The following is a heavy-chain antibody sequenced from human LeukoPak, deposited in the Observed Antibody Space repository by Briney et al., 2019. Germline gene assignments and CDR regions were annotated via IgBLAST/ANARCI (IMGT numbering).Heavy chain of an antibody. D-gene: IGHD6-25*01. CDR2: INTSGST. Sequence: SETLSLTCTVSGGSISSYYWTWIRQSAGKGLEWIGRINTSGSTNYNPSLRSRVTMSVNTSKNQFSLNLTSVTAADTAVYSCAREGGDPRWLDPWGQGTLVTVSS. J-gene: IGHJ5*02. V-gene: IGHV4-4*07. CDR1: GGSISSYY. CDR3: AREGGDPRWLDP.